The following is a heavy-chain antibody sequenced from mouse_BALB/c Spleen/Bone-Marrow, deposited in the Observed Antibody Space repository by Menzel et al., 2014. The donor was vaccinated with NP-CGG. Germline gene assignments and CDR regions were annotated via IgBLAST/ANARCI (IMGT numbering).Heavy chain of an antibody. CDR1: GFTFSNYW. V-gene: IGHV6-6*02. CDR2: IRLRSNNYAT. J-gene: IGHJ3*01. Sequence: EVQVVESGGGLVQPGGSMKLSCVASGFTFSNYWMNWVRQSPEKGLDWVAEIRLRSNNYATHYAESVKGRFTISRDDSKSSVYLQMNNLRAEDTGIYYCTTGFAYWGQGTLVTVSA. CDR3: TTGFAY.